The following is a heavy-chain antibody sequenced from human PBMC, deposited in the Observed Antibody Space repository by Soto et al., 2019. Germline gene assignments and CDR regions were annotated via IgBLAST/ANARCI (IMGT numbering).Heavy chain of an antibody. CDR1: GFSFSSYA. J-gene: IGHJ6*02. D-gene: IGHD2-2*01. CDR3: ARAGLGVVVPAAPPYYGMDV. V-gene: IGHV3-30-3*01. Sequence: GGSLRLSCAASGFSFSSYAMHWVRQAPCKGLEWVAVISYDGSNKYYADSVKGRFTISRANSKNTLYLQMNSLRAEDTAVYYCARAGLGVVVPAAPPYYGMDVWGQGNTVTVSS. CDR2: ISYDGSNK.